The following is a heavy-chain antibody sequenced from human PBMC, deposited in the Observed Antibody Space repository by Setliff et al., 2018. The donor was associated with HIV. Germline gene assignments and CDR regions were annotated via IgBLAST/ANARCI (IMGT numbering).Heavy chain of an antibody. Sequence: KPSETLSLTCTVSGGSMNSDSYSWTWLRQPAGKGPELIGHIYVGGSVIYNPSLASRVTISMVPSKNQFSLDLSSVTAADTAVYYCATDRSVGARISSGSVFDPWGQGTLVTVSS. V-gene: IGHV4-61*09. D-gene: IGHD1-26*01. CDR3: ATDRSVGARISSGSVFDP. CDR2: IYVGGSV. CDR1: GGSMNSDSYS. J-gene: IGHJ5*02.